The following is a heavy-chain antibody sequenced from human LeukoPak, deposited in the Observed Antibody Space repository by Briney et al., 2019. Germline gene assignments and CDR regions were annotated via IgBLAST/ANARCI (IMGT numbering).Heavy chain of an antibody. J-gene: IGHJ4*02. CDR2: ISSSGAGM. D-gene: IGHD1-1*01. Sequence: PGGSLRLSCAASGFTLTGFERNWVRQAPGKGLEWVSYISSSGAGMYYADSVKGRFTISRDNAKNSLYLQMNSLRAEDTAVYYYAGGRVLEPDYFDYLGRGTLVTVSS. CDR3: AGGRVLEPDYFDY. CDR1: GFTLTGFE. V-gene: IGHV3-48*03.